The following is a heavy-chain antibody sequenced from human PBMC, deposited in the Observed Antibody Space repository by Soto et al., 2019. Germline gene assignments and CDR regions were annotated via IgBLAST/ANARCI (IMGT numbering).Heavy chain of an antibody. Sequence: SETLCLTWTVSGGSISSDCWSWIRQPPGKGLEWIGYIYYSGSTNYNPSLKSRVTISVDTSKNQFSLKLSSVTAADTAVYYCARGRIQLWYPFDYWGQGTLVTVS. V-gene: IGHV4-59*01. CDR2: IYYSGST. J-gene: IGHJ4*02. CDR1: GGSISSDC. CDR3: ARGRIQLWYPFDY. D-gene: IGHD5-18*01.